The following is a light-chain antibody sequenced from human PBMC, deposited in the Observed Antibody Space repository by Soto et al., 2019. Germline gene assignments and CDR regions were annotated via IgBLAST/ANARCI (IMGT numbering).Light chain of an antibody. CDR1: SSNIGAGYD. V-gene: IGLV1-40*01. Sequence: QSVLTQPPSVSGAPGQRVTISCTGSSSNIGAGYDVHWYQHLPGTAPKLLIYGNTNRPSGVPDRFSVSKSGTSASLAITGLQAEDEADYYCQSYDSSLSYSAVIFGGGTKLTVL. J-gene: IGLJ2*01. CDR3: QSYDSSLSYSAVI. CDR2: GNT.